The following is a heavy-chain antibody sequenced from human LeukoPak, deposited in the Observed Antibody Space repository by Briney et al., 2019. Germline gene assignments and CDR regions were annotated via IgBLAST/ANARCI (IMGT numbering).Heavy chain of an antibody. Sequence: GGSLRLSCEASGFTFSSYAMSWVRQAPGKGLEWVSGVSGSGGSTVYADSVKGRFTISRDNAKNTLYLHMNSLRADDTAVYYCARGGSCSGGNCKYTRKEIGYWGQGTLVTVSS. CDR1: GFTFSSYA. CDR2: VSGSGGST. CDR3: ARGGSCSGGNCKYTRKEIGY. J-gene: IGHJ4*02. V-gene: IGHV3-23*01. D-gene: IGHD2-15*01.